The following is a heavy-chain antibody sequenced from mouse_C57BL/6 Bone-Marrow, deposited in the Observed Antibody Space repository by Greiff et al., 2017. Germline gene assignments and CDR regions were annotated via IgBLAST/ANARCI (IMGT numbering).Heavy chain of an antibody. V-gene: IGHV5-12*01. D-gene: IGHD3-2*02. Sequence: EVQGVESGGGLVQPGGSLKLSCAASGFTFSDYYMYWVRQTPEKRLEWVAYISNGGGCTYYPDTVKGRFTISRDNAKNTLYLQRSRLKSEDTAMYYCTRRLFWYFDVWGTGTTVTVAS. CDR1: GFTFSDYY. J-gene: IGHJ1*03. CDR3: TRRLFWYFDV. CDR2: ISNGGGCT.